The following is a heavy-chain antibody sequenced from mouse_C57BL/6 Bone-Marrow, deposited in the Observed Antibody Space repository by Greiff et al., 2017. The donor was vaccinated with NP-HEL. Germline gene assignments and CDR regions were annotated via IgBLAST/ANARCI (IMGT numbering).Heavy chain of an antibody. V-gene: IGHV5-6*02. J-gene: IGHJ4*01. CDR2: ISSCGSYT. Sequence: EVMLVESGGDLVKPGGSLKLSCAASGFTFSSYGMSWVRQTPDKRLEWVANISSCGSYTYYPDSVKGRFTIARDNAKNTLYLQMSSLKSEDTAMYYCARPGDYDYAMDYWGQGTSVTVSS. CDR3: ARPGDYDYAMDY. CDR1: GFTFSSYG. D-gene: IGHD2-4*01.